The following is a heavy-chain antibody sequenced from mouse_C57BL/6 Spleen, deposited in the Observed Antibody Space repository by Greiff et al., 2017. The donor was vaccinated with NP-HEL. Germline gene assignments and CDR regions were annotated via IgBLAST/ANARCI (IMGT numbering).Heavy chain of an antibody. CDR3: ARRAPDFAD. CDR2: ITPYNGGT. CDR1: GYTFTDYY. J-gene: IGHJ3*01. Sequence: VQLQQSGPVLVKPGASVKMSCKASGYTFTDYYMNWVKQSHGKSLEWIGVITPYNGGTSYTEKFKGKATLTVDKSSSPAYMELNSLTSEDSAVCYCARRAPDFADWGQGTLVTVSA. D-gene: IGHD3-3*01. V-gene: IGHV1-19*01.